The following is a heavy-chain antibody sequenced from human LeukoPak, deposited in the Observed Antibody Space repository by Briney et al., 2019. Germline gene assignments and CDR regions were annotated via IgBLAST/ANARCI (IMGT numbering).Heavy chain of an antibody. CDR3: AKRRAYCGGDCYYYFDY. J-gene: IGHJ4*02. D-gene: IGHD2-21*02. CDR2: ISGSGDST. V-gene: IGHV3-23*01. CDR1: GFTFSSHA. Sequence: GGSLRLSCAASGFTFSSHAMSWVRQTPGKGLEWVSLISGSGDSTYYADSVKGRFTISRDNSKNTLYLQMNNLRAEDTAAYYCAKRRAYCGGDCYYYFDYWGQGTLVTVSS.